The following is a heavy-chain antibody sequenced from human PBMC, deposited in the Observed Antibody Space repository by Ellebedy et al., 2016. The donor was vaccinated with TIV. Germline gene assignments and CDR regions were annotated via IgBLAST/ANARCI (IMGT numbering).Heavy chain of an antibody. J-gene: IGHJ4*02. V-gene: IGHV1-2*02. CDR3: ARSGGRALAPYYFDY. CDR1: GYTFTGYY. Sequence: ASVKVSCKASGYTFTGYYMHWVRQAPGQGREWMGWINPNSGGTNYAQKFQGRVTMTRDTSLRTAYMELSRLRSDDTAVYYCARSGGRALAPYYFDYWGQGTLVTVSS. CDR2: INPNSGGT. D-gene: IGHD3-16*01.